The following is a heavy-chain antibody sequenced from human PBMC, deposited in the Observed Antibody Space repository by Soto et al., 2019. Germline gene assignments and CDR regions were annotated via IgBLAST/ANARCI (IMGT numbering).Heavy chain of an antibody. V-gene: IGHV4-59*01. D-gene: IGHD6-13*01. CDR3: ARDGAGNIAAAGSGGFDP. CDR2: IYYSGST. J-gene: IGHJ5*02. CDR1: GGSISSYY. Sequence: SETLSLTCTVSGGSISSYYWSWIRQPPGKGLEWIGYIYYSGSTNYNPSLKSRVTISVDTSKNQFSLKLSSVTAADTAVYYCARDGAGNIAAAGSGGFDPWGQGTLVTVSS.